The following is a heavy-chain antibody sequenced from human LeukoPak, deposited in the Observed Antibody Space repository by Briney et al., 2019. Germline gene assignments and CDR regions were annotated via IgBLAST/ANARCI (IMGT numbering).Heavy chain of an antibody. Sequence: GGSLRLSCAASGFTFSSYAMSWVRQAPGKGLEWVSAISGSGGSTYYADSVKGRFTISRDNSKNTLYLQMNSLRAEDTAVYYCAKNPYCSGGSCYFAPFGNYYYYYYMDVWGKGTTVTVSS. CDR3: AKNPYCSGGSCYFAPFGNYYYYYYMDV. D-gene: IGHD2-15*01. CDR1: GFTFSSYA. CDR2: ISGSGGST. V-gene: IGHV3-23*01. J-gene: IGHJ6*03.